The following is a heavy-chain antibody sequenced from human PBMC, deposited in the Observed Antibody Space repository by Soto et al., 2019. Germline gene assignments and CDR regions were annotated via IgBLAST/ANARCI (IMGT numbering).Heavy chain of an antibody. D-gene: IGHD1-26*01. CDR1: GGSVSSGSYY. CDR3: ARLGGSYAVPHFDY. CDR2: IYYSGST. Sequence: SETLSLTCTVSGGSVSSGSYYWNWIRQPPGKGLEWIGFIYYSGSTHYNPSLQSRVTISVDTSKNQFSLKLSSVTAADTAVYYCARLGGSYAVPHFDYWGQGTLVTVSS. V-gene: IGHV4-61*01. J-gene: IGHJ4*02.